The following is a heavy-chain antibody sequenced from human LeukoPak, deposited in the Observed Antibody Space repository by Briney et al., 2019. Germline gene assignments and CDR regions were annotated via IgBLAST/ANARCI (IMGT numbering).Heavy chain of an antibody. V-gene: IGHV3-30*02. CDR1: GFTFSSYG. Sequence: GGSLRLSCAASGFTFSSYGMHWVRQAPGKGLEWVAFIRYDGSNKYYADSVKGRFTISRDNSKNTLYLQMNSLRAEDTAVYYCARRDCSSTSCYPPWFDPWGQGTLVTVSS. D-gene: IGHD2-2*01. CDR2: IRYDGSNK. J-gene: IGHJ5*02. CDR3: ARRDCSSTSCYPPWFDP.